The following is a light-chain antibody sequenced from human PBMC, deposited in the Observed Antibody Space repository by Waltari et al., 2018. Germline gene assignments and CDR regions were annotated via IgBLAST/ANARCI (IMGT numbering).Light chain of an antibody. V-gene: IGKV1-39*01. J-gene: IGKJ2*01. CDR1: QGMSDY. Sequence: DIQMTQSPSSLSASVGDRVTVTCRAGQGMSDYVNWYQQKPGTPPKLLISGAFLLHSGVPSRFNGSGSGTLLSLTISGLQPEDFATYYCQQSYITPYTFGRGTKLEIK. CDR2: GAF. CDR3: QQSYITPYT.